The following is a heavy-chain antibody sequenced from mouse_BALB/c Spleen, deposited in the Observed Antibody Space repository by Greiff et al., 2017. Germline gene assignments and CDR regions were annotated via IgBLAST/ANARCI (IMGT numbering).Heavy chain of an antibody. D-gene: IGHD1-1*01. V-gene: IGHV7-1*02. CDR2: SRNKANDYTT. J-gene: IGHJ1*01. Sequence: EVQVVESGGGLVQPGGSLRLSCATSGFTFSDFYMEWVRQPPGKRLEWIAASRNKANDYTTESSASVKGRFIVSRDTSQSILYLQMNALRAEDTAMYYCARDGGYGSSHWYFDVWGAGTTVTVSS. CDR3: ARDGGYGSSHWYFDV. CDR1: GFTFSDFY.